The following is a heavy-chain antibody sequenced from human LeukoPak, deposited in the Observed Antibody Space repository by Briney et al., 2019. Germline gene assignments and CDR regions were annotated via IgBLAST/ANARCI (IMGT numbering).Heavy chain of an antibody. CDR3: ARDHTNWNYVHYFDY. D-gene: IGHD1-7*01. Sequence: GRSLRLSCAASGFTYGSYAMHWVRQAPGKGLEWVAVISYDGSYKYYADSVKGRFTISRDNSKNTLYLQVNSLRPEDTAVYYCARDHTNWNYVHYFDYWGQGTLVTVSS. CDR1: GFTYGSYA. J-gene: IGHJ4*02. V-gene: IGHV3-30*04. CDR2: ISYDGSYK.